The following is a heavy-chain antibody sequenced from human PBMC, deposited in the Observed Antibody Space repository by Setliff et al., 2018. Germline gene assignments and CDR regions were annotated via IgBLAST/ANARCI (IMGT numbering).Heavy chain of an antibody. CDR2: TIPMFGST. V-gene: IGHV1-69*05. Sequence: SVKVSCKASGDTFSSYGISWVGQAPGQGLEWMGGTIPMFGSTSYAQKFQGRVTIITDESTTTAYMELSSLGSEDTAVYHCARGDYSNPCDYWGQGTLITVSS. D-gene: IGHD4-4*01. J-gene: IGHJ4*02. CDR1: GDTFSSYG. CDR3: ARGDYSNPCDY.